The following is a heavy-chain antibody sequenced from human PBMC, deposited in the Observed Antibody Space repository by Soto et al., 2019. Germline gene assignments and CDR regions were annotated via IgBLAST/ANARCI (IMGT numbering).Heavy chain of an antibody. V-gene: IGHV4-34*01. D-gene: IGHD6-13*01. CDR1: GGSFSGYY. J-gene: IGHJ6*02. CDR2: INHSGST. Sequence: QVQLQQWGAGLLKPSETLSLTCAVYGGSFSGYYWSWIRQPPGKGLEWIGEINHSGSTNYNPSLKSRVTISVDTSKNQFSLKLSSVTAADTAVYYCARGRQQPPRPLQPTKTYGMDVWGQGTTVTVSS. CDR3: ARGRQQPPRPLQPTKTYGMDV.